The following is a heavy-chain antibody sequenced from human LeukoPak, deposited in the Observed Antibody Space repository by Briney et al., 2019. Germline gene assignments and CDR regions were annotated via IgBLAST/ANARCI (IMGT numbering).Heavy chain of an antibody. J-gene: IGHJ6*02. Sequence: GRSLRLSGAASGFTFSSYGMHWVRQAPGKGLEWVAVIWYDGSNKYYADSVKGRFTISRDNSKNTLYLQMNSLRAEDTAVYYCARDGALTIFGVVMDVWGQGTTVTVSS. D-gene: IGHD3-3*01. CDR2: IWYDGSNK. CDR3: ARDGALTIFGVVMDV. V-gene: IGHV3-33*01. CDR1: GFTFSSYG.